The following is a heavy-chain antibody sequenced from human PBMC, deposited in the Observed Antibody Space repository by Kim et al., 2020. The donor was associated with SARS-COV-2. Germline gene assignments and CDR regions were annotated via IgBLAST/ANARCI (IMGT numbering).Heavy chain of an antibody. Sequence: SETLSLICTVSGGSSSFYHWSWIRQPAGKGLEWIGRIYVSGSTNYNPSLKSRVTMSVDTSENQMSLRLTSVTAADTAMYYCARQVAGTDRRFDYWGQGILVTVSS. CDR2: IYVSGST. CDR3: ARQVAGTDRRFDY. J-gene: IGHJ4*02. V-gene: IGHV4-4*07. CDR1: GGSSSFYH. D-gene: IGHD6-19*01.